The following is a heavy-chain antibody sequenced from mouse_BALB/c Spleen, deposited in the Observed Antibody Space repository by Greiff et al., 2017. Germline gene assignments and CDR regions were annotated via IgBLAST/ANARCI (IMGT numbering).Heavy chain of an antibody. V-gene: IGHV5-12-1*01. CDR3: ARHKYGNYEGFAY. CDR1: GFAFSSYD. D-gene: IGHD2-10*02. CDR2: ISSGGGST. Sequence: EVQLVESGGGLVKPGGSLKLSCAASGFAFSSYDMSWVRQTPEKRLEWVAYISSGGGSTYYPDTVKGRFTISRDNAKNTLYLQMSSLKSEDTAMYYCARHKYGNYEGFAYWGQGTLVTVSA. J-gene: IGHJ3*01.